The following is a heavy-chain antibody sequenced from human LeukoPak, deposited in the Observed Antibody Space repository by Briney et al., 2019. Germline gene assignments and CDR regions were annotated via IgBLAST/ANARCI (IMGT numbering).Heavy chain of an antibody. D-gene: IGHD6-6*01. J-gene: IGHJ4*02. V-gene: IGHV3-21*01. Sequence: GGSLRLSCAASGFTFSSFSMNWVRQAPGKGLEWVSSISSSSSYIYYADSVKGRFTISRDNAKNSLYLQMNSLRAEDTAVYYCARGMYSGSSPFDYWGQGTLVTVSS. CDR1: GFTFSSFS. CDR2: ISSSSSYI. CDR3: ARGMYSGSSPFDY.